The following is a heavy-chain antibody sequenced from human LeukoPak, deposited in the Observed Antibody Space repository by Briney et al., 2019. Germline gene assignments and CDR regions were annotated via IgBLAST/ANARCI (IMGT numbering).Heavy chain of an antibody. CDR3: AKAAAGPNDAFDI. CDR1: GGSISSGGYY. V-gene: IGHV4-30-2*01. Sequence: SETLSLTCTVSGGSISSGGYYWSWIRQPPGKGLEWIGYIYHSGSTYYNPSLKSRVTISVDRSKNQFSLKLSSVTAADTAVYYCAKAAAGPNDAFDIWGQGTMVTVSS. CDR2: IYHSGST. D-gene: IGHD6-13*01. J-gene: IGHJ3*02.